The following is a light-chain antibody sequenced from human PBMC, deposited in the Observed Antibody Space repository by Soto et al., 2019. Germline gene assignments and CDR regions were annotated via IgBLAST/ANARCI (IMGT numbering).Light chain of an antibody. V-gene: IGKV3-15*01. J-gene: IGKJ5*01. CDR1: QGIGST. CDR2: GAS. Sequence: EMVLTQSPAALSVSPGERVTLSCRASQGIGSTLAWYQQKPGQTPRLLIYGASTRATGIPARFSGSGSGTDFTLTISSLQPEDFATYYCQQAKSFPYTFGQGTRLEI. CDR3: QQAKSFPYT.